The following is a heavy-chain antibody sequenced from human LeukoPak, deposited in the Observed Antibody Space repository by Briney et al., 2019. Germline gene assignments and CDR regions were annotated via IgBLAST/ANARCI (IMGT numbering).Heavy chain of an antibody. D-gene: IGHD6-19*01. CDR1: GYTFTSYY. CDR3: ARSPGYSSGRYYYYYMDV. CDR2: INPSGGST. Sequence: ASVKVSCKASGYTFTSYYMHWVRQAPGQGLEWMGIINPSGGSTSYAQKFQGRVTMTRDMSTSTVYMELSSLRSEDTAVYYCARSPGYSSGRYYYYYMDVWGKGTTVTVS. J-gene: IGHJ6*03. V-gene: IGHV1-46*01.